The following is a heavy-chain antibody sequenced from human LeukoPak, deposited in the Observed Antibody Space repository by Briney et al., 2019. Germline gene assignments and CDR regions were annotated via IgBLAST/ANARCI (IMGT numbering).Heavy chain of an antibody. V-gene: IGHV3-74*01. CDR3: ARIPTYQPLLAPSYYYMDV. CDR2: INTDGSDT. J-gene: IGHJ6*03. Sequence: GGSLRLSCAASGFTFSSYWVHWVRHAPGKGLVWVSRINTDGSDTRYADSVKGRFTISRDNSKNTLYLQMNSLRADDTAVYYCARIPTYQPLLAPSYYYMDVWGKGTTVTVSS. CDR1: GFTFSSYW. D-gene: IGHD2-2*01.